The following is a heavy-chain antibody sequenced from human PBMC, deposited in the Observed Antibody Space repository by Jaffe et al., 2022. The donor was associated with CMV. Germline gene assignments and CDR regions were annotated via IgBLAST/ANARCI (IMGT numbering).Heavy chain of an antibody. CDR3: AKVGLLSYCGGDCYSGDY. CDR1: GFTFSSYA. D-gene: IGHD2-21*02. Sequence: EVQLVESGGGLVQPGGSLRLSCAASGFTFSSYAMSWVRQAPGKGLEWVSAISGSGGSTYYADSVKGRFTISRDNSKNTLYLQMNSLRAEDTAVYYCAKVGLLSYCGGDCYSGDYWGQGTLVTVSS. J-gene: IGHJ4*02. CDR2: ISGSGGST. V-gene: IGHV3-23*04.